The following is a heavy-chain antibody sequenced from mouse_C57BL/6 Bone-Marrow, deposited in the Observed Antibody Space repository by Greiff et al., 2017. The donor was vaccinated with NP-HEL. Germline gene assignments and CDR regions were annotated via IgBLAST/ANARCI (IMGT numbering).Heavy chain of an antibody. D-gene: IGHD2-5*01. V-gene: IGHV1-63*01. CDR3: ARSGAHYSNLYYFDY. CDR2: IYPGGGYT. J-gene: IGHJ2*01. Sequence: QVQLQQSGAELVRPGTSVKMSCKASGYTFTNYWIGWAKQRPGHGLEWIGDIYPGGGYTNYNEKFKGKATLTADKSSSTAYMQFSSLTSEDSAIYYWARSGAHYSNLYYFDYWGQGTTLTVSS. CDR1: GYTFTNYW.